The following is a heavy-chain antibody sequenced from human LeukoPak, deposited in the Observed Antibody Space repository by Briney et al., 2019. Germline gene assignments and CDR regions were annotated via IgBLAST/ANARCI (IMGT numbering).Heavy chain of an antibody. J-gene: IGHJ5*02. D-gene: IGHD6-19*01. CDR2: ISYDGSNK. CDR3: AKSSTKSSGWFKGRSYWFDP. Sequence: PGGSLRLSCAASGFTFSSYGMHWVRQAPGKGLEWVAVISYDGSNKYYADSVKGRFTISRDNSKNTLYLQMNSLRAEDTAVYYCAKSSTKSSGWFKGRSYWFDPWGQGTLVTVSS. V-gene: IGHV3-30*18. CDR1: GFTFSSYG.